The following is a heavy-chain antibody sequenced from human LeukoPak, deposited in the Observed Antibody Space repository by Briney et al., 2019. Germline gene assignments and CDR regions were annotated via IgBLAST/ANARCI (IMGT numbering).Heavy chain of an antibody. CDR1: GDSINSLDL. Sequence: SGTLSLTCTVSGDSINSLDLWSWVRQPPGKGLEWIGEMYLSGTTHSNPSVKTRVTISIDKSKNQFFLNLSSVTAADTAVYYCAGLVGRYSSGLYYYYFDYWGQGTLVTVSS. D-gene: IGHD3-22*01. J-gene: IGHJ4*02. CDR2: MYLSGTT. CDR3: AGLVGRYSSGLYYYYFDY. V-gene: IGHV4-4*02.